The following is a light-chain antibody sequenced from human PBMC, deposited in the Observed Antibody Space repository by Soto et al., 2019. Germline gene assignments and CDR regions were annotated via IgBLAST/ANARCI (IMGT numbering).Light chain of an antibody. Sequence: QSVLTQPASVSGSPGQSITISCTGTSSDVGGYNYVSWYQQHPGKAPKLMIYDVSNRPSGVSNRFSGSKSGNTASLTISGLQAEDEADYYCSSYRSSITFCVFGTGTQLTVL. V-gene: IGLV2-14*01. CDR3: SSYRSSITFCV. CDR2: DVS. CDR1: SSDVGGYNY. J-gene: IGLJ7*01.